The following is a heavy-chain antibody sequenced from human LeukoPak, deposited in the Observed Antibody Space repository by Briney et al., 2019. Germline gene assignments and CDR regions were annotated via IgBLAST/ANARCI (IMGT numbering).Heavy chain of an antibody. J-gene: IGHJ4*02. CDR1: GGSISSYY. CDR2: IYISGST. Sequence: SETLSLTCTVSGGSISSYYWSWIRQPAGKGLEWIGRIYISGSTNYNPSLKSRVTMSVDTSKNQFSLKLSSVTAADTAVYYCARGGWQWLVDSGYYFDYWGQGTLVTVSS. V-gene: IGHV4-4*07. CDR3: ARGGWQWLVDSGYYFDY. D-gene: IGHD6-19*01.